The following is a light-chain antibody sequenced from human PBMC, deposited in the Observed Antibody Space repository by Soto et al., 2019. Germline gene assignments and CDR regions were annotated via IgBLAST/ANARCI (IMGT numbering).Light chain of an antibody. CDR2: GNT. CDR1: SSNIGAGYD. CDR3: QSYDNNLSALYV. Sequence: QSVLTQPPSVSGAPGQRVTISCTGTSSNIGAGYDVHWYQQLPGTAPKLLIYGNTNRPSGVPDRFSGSKSDTSASLAITGLQAEDEADYFCQSYDNNLSALYVFGTGTQLTVL. V-gene: IGLV1-40*01. J-gene: IGLJ1*01.